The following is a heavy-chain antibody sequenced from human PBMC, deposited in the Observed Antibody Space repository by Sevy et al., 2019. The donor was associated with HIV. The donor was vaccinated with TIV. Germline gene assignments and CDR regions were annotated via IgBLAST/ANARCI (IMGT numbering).Heavy chain of an antibody. CDR2: ITPNGGYT. V-gene: IGHV3-23*01. D-gene: IGHD4-17*01. J-gene: IGHJ4*02. CDR3: AKRGDYGGSYFDH. Sequence: GGSLRLSCAASGFTLSSSGMTWVRQAPGKGLEWVSSITPNGGYTYYADSVKGRFAISRDNSQSTLYLLMNSLRVEDMAVYYCAKRGDYGGSYFDHWGRGALVTVSS. CDR1: GFTLSSSG.